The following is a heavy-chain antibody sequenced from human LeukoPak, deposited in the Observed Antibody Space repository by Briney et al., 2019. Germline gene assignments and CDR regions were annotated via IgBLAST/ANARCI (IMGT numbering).Heavy chain of an antibody. J-gene: IGHJ4*02. Sequence: SETLSLTCAVYGGSFSGYYWSWIRQPPGKGLEWIGEINHSGSTNYNPSLKSRATISVDTSKNQFSLKLSTVTAADTAVYYCARGGRFTIFGVVPYDYWGQGTLVTVSS. V-gene: IGHV4-34*01. CDR3: ARGGRFTIFGVVPYDY. CDR1: GGSFSGYY. D-gene: IGHD3-3*01. CDR2: INHSGST.